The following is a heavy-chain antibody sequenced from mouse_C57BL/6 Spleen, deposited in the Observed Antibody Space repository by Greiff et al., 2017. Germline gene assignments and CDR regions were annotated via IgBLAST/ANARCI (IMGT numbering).Heavy chain of an antibody. CDR1: GYAFSSSW. CDR2: IYPGDGDT. Sequence: VQLQQSGPELVKPGASVKISCKASGYAFSSSWMNWVKQRPGKGLEWIGRIYPGDGDTNYNGKFKGKATLTADKSSSTAYMQLSSLTSEDSAVYFCANLITTVAYYFDYWGQGTTLTVSS. V-gene: IGHV1-82*01. CDR3: ANLITTVAYYFDY. D-gene: IGHD1-1*01. J-gene: IGHJ2*01.